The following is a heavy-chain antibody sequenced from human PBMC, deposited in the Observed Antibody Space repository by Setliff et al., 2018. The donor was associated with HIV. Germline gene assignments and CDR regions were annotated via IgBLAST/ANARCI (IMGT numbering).Heavy chain of an antibody. D-gene: IGHD3-22*01. V-gene: IGHV4-39*01. Sequence: SETLSLTCTVSGGSISSSSYYWGWIRQPPGKGLEWIGSIYYSGSIYYNPSLKSRVTISVDPSKNQFSLKLSSVTAADTAVYYCARRVILVVPYYFDYWGQGTLVTVSS. CDR2: IYYSGSI. J-gene: IGHJ4*02. CDR1: GGSISSSSYY. CDR3: ARRVILVVPYYFDY.